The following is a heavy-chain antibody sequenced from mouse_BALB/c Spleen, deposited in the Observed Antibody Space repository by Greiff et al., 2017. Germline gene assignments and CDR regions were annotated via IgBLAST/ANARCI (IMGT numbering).Heavy chain of an antibody. CDR1: GFNIKDTY. Sequence: VQLQQSGAELVKPGASVKLSCTASGFNIKDTYMHWVKQRPEQGLEWIGRIDPANGNTKYDPKFQGKATITADTSSNTAYLQLSSLTSEDTAVYYCARWGTTATNFDVWGAGTTVTVSS. CDR2: IDPANGNT. J-gene: IGHJ1*01. V-gene: IGHV14-3*02. CDR3: ARWGTTATNFDV. D-gene: IGHD1-2*01.